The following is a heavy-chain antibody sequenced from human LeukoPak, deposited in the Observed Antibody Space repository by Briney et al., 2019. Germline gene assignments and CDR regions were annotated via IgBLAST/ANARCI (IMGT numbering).Heavy chain of an antibody. J-gene: IGHJ6*03. D-gene: IGHD3-22*01. CDR1: GGSISSSSYY. Sequence: SETLSLTCTVSGGSISSSSYYWGWIRQPPGKGLEWIGSIYYSGSTYYNPSLKSRVTISVDTSKNQFSLKLSSVTAADTAVYYCARHNSYYDSSGYYYYYYYYMDVWGKGTTVTISS. CDR3: ARHNSYYDSSGYYYYYYYYMDV. CDR2: IYYSGST. V-gene: IGHV4-39*01.